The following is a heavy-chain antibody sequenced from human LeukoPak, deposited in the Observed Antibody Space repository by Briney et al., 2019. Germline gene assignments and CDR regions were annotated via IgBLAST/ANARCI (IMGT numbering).Heavy chain of an antibody. CDR1: GFTFSSYA. CDR2: ISGSGGST. J-gene: IGHJ4*02. V-gene: IGHV3-23*01. Sequence: GGSLRLSCAASGFTFSSYAMSWVRQAPGKGLEWVSAISGSGGSTYYADSVKGRFTISRDNSKNTLYLQMNSLRAEDTAVYHCASTIEIAAAGTGSFDYWGQGTLVTVSS. CDR3: ASTIEIAAAGTGSFDY. D-gene: IGHD6-13*01.